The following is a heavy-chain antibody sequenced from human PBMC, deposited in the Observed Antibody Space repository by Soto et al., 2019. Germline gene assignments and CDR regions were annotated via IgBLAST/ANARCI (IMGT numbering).Heavy chain of an antibody. CDR3: ARDPPATRHGMDV. Sequence: GGSLRLSCAASGFTFSSYGMHWVRQAPGKGLEWVAVISYDGSNKYYADSVKGRFTISRDNSKNTLYLQMKSLRAEDTAVYYCARDPPATRHGMDVWGQGTTVTVSS. V-gene: IGHV3-30*03. J-gene: IGHJ6*02. CDR2: ISYDGSNK. CDR1: GFTFSSYG.